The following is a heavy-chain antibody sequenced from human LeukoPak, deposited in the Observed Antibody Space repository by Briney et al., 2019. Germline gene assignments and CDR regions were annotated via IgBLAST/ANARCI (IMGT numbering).Heavy chain of an antibody. J-gene: IGHJ4*02. V-gene: IGHV4-59*01. CDR3: AAYNNNDYYFDY. D-gene: IGHD1-1*01. Sequence: SETLSLTCKVSGVSISSYYWTWIRQPPGKGLEWIGYIYYSGSTNYNPSLKSRATVSLDTSKNQFSLKLSSVSAADTAVYYCAAYNNNDYYFDYWGQGTLVTVSS. CDR2: IYYSGST. CDR1: GVSISSYY.